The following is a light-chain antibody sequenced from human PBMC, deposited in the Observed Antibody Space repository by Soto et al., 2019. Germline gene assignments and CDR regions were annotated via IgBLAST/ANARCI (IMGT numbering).Light chain of an antibody. Sequence: DIQMTQSPSSLSASVGDRVTITCRASQSISSYLNWYQQKPGKAPKLLIHAASSLQSGVPSRFSGSGSGTDFTLTISSLQPEDFATYYCQQSYSTPPWTFGQGTKLEIK. CDR3: QQSYSTPPWT. V-gene: IGKV1-39*01. CDR2: AAS. J-gene: IGKJ2*01. CDR1: QSISSY.